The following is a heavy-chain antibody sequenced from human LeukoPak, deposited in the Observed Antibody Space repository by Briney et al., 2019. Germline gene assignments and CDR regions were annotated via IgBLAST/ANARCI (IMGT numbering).Heavy chain of an antibody. CDR1: GGSVSSGSYY. D-gene: IGHD2-21*02. V-gene: IGHV4-61*01. Sequence: SETLSLTCTVSGGSVSSGSYYWSWIRQPPGKGLEWIGYIYYSGSTNYNPSLKSRVTISVDTSKNQFSLKLSSVTAADTAVYYCARVGVAVTDILHWGQGTMVTVSS. CDR3: ARVGVAVTDILH. J-gene: IGHJ3*01. CDR2: IYYSGST.